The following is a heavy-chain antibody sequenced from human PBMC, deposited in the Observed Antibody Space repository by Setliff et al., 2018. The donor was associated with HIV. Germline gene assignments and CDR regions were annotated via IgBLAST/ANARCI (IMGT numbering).Heavy chain of an antibody. Sequence: ASVKVSCKASGYTFTTYGISWVRQAPGQGLEWMGWISAYNGNTNYAQQLQGRVTMTTDTSTATAYLELRSLRSDDTAVYYCAKDRRGITGTKSCAWFDPWGQGTLVTVSS. D-gene: IGHD1-7*01. V-gene: IGHV1-18*04. CDR3: AKDRRGITGTKSCAWFDP. CDR2: ISAYNGNT. J-gene: IGHJ5*02. CDR1: GYTFTTYG.